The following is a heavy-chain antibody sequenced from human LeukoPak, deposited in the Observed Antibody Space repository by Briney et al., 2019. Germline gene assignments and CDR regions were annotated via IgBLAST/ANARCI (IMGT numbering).Heavy chain of an antibody. J-gene: IGHJ6*03. V-gene: IGHV3-11*04. CDR2: ISTSGSTI. CDR3: ARCYDSSGYYSNYHMDV. D-gene: IGHD3-22*01. Sequence: GGSLRLSCEVSGLTFIDAWVSWVRQAPGKGLEWVSYISTSGSTIYYADSVKGRFTISRDNAKNSLYLQMNSLRAEDTAVYYCARCYDSSGYYSNYHMDVWGKGTTVTVS. CDR1: GLTFIDAW.